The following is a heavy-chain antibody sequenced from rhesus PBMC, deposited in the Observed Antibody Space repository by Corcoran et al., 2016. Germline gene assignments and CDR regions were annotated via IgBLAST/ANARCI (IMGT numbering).Heavy chain of an antibody. D-gene: IGHD6S26*01. Sequence: QVQLQESGPGLVKPSETLSLTCAVSGYSISSNYWSWIRQPPGKGLEWIGYIYGSSGSTYSNPSLKSRVTISTDTSKNQFSLKLSSVPAADTAVYYCAGSVEQRLVDFDYWGQGLRVTVSS. J-gene: IGHJ3*01. CDR1: GYSISSNY. CDR2: IYGSSGST. V-gene: IGHV4-147*01. CDR3: AGSVEQRLVDFDY.